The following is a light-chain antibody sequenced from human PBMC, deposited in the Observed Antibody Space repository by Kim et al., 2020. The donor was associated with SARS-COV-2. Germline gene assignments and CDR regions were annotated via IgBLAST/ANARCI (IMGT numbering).Light chain of an antibody. J-gene: IGKJ4*01. CDR3: QQRDNWPLT. CDR2: EAS. V-gene: IGKV3-11*01. CDR1: QTIGSY. Sequence: PGDRAALSCRASQTIGSYLAWYQQKSGQAPRLLIYEASNRATGVPARFSGSGSGTNFTLTISSLEPEDFATYYCQQRDNWPLTFGGGTKVDIK.